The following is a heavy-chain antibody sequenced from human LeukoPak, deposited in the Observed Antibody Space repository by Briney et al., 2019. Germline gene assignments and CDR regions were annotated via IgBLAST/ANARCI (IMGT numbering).Heavy chain of an antibody. CDR1: GFTFSSYS. V-gene: IGHV3-21*01. Sequence: GGSLRLSCAASGFTFSSYSMNWVRQAPGKGLEWVSSISSSSSYIYYADSVKGRFTISRDNAKNSLYLQMNSLRAEDTAVYYCARDLRPGGTYSSSWYPSRKDEYYYYYGMDVWGQGTTVTVSS. CDR3: ARDLRPGGTYSSSWYPSRKDEYYYYYGMDV. J-gene: IGHJ6*02. CDR2: ISSSSSYI. D-gene: IGHD6-13*01.